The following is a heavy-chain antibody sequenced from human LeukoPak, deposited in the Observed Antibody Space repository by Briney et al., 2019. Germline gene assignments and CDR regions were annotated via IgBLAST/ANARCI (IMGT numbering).Heavy chain of an antibody. CDR3: ARDRQPYYHYYGMDV. V-gene: IGHV3-30-3*01. CDR2: MSFDGSKS. J-gene: IGHJ6*02. D-gene: IGHD3-10*01. Sequence: PGGSLRLSCAASGFTFSSYAMHWVRQAPGKGLEWVAVMSFDGSKSYYADSMKGRCTISRDNSKNTLYLQMNSLRAVDTAAYYCARDRQPYYHYYGMDVWGQGTTVTVSS. CDR1: GFTFSSYA.